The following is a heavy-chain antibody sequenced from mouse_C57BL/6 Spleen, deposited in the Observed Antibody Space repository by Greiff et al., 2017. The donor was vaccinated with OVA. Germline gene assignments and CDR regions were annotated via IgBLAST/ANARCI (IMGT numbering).Heavy chain of an antibody. D-gene: IGHD1-1*01. CDR3: ASDYGSSHVGY. CDR2: IYPGSGNT. J-gene: IGHJ2*01. V-gene: IGHV1-66*01. CDR1: GYSFTSYY. Sequence: QVQLKQSGPELVKPGASVKISCKASGYSFTSYYIHWVKQRPGQGLEWIGWIYPGSGNTKYNEKFKGKATLTADTSSSTAYMQLSSLTSEDSAVYYCASDYGSSHVGYWGQGTTLTVSS.